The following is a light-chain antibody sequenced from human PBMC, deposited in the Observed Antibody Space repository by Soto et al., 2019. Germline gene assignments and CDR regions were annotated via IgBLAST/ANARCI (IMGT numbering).Light chain of an antibody. Sequence: QSALTQPPSASGSPGQSVTISCTGTSSDIGGCDYVSWFQHHPGRAPKLMIYELTKRPSGVPDRFSGSRSGNTASLTVSGLQAEDEADYYCSSYAGSNNVIFGGGTKLTVL. CDR3: SSYAGSNNVI. J-gene: IGLJ2*01. V-gene: IGLV2-8*01. CDR2: ELT. CDR1: SSDIGGCDY.